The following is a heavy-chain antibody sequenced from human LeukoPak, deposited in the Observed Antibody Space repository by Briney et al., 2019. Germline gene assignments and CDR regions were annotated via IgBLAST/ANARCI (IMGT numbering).Heavy chain of an antibody. CDR3: TRVLSDSRGWYHFDY. D-gene: IGHD6-19*01. Sequence: GGSLRLSCAASGLTVGNNYMSWVRQAPGKGLEWVSVIYTGGDTYYADSVRGRFTISRDDSKNILSLQMNSLRADDTAVYYCTRVLSDSRGWYHFDYWGQGTLVTVSS. CDR2: IYTGGDT. CDR1: GLTVGNNY. V-gene: IGHV3-53*01. J-gene: IGHJ4*02.